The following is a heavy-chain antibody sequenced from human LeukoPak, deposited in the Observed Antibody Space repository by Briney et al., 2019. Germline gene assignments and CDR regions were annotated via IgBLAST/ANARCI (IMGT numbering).Heavy chain of an antibody. CDR1: GFTFSSYA. Sequence: GGSLRLSCAASGFTFSSYAMSWVRQAPGKGLQWVSAISASGGSTYYADSVKGRFTISRDNSKNTLYPQMNSLRAEDTAVYYCAQYSAAAGSYFDPWGQGTLVTVSS. D-gene: IGHD6-13*01. V-gene: IGHV3-23*01. CDR3: AQYSAAAGSYFDP. J-gene: IGHJ5*02. CDR2: ISASGGST.